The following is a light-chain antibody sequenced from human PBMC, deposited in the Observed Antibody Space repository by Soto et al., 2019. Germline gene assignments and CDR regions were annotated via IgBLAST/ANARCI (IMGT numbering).Light chain of an antibody. CDR3: QVWDSSSDHRV. V-gene: IGLV3-21*04. Sequence: YELTQPPSVSVAPGKTARITCGGNNIGSKSVHWYQQKPGQAPVLVIYYDSDRPSGIPERFSGSNSGNTATLTISRVEAGDEADYYCQVWDSSSDHRVFGGGTKLTVL. J-gene: IGLJ2*01. CDR1: NIGSKS. CDR2: YDS.